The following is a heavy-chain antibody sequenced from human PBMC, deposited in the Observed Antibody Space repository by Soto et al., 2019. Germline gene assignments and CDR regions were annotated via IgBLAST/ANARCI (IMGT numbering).Heavy chain of an antibody. CDR2: INPRSGDT. V-gene: IGHV1-2*06. Sequence: QVQLVQSGAEVKKPGASVKVSCKASEYTFIGYYIHWVRQAPGQGLEWMGRINPRSGDTTYAQKFQGRLTMTRDTSISTAYMELSSLRSDDTAVYYCGRDGVGATPLGWFDPWGQGSLVTVSS. CDR3: GRDGVGATPLGWFDP. CDR1: EYTFIGYY. D-gene: IGHD1-26*01. J-gene: IGHJ5*02.